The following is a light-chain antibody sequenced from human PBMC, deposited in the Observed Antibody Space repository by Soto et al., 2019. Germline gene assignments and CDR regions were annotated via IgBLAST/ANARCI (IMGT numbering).Light chain of an antibody. CDR3: QRYGGSPRT. CDR2: GAS. CDR1: QSISSNF. Sequence: EIVLPQSPGTLSLSPGEGATLSCRASQSISSNFLAWYQQKRGQAPRLLIHGASNRATGIPDRFSGSGSGTYFTLTITRLELEDFAVYYCQRYGGSPRTFGQGTKVEVK. J-gene: IGKJ1*01. V-gene: IGKV3-20*01.